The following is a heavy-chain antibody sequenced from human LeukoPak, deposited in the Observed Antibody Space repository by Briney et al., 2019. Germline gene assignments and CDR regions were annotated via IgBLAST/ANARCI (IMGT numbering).Heavy chain of an antibody. CDR3: AREDGYCSGGSCYTWYYMDV. CDR1: GFTLNMYS. D-gene: IGHD2-15*01. CDR2: VSSSSSLI. J-gene: IGHJ6*03. Sequence: PGGSLRLSCAASGFTLNMYSMNGVRRAPGKGLEWVSYVSSSSSLIYYSDSVRGGFTISRDSATNSVSLQMNSLRVEDTAVYYCAREDGYCSGGSCYTWYYMDVWGKGTTVTVSS. V-gene: IGHV3-48*01.